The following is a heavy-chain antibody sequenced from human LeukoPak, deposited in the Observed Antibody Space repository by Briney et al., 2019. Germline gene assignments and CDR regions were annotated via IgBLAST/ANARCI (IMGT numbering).Heavy chain of an antibody. CDR2: ISGSGDNT. V-gene: IGHV3-23*01. Sequence: GGSLRLSCAASGLTFSSYAMSWVRQAPGKGLECVSGISGSGDNTYYTDSVKGRFTISRDTSKNTLYLQMNSLRAEDTAVYYCAKVQDCSSTSCYPISYFDYWGQGTLVTVSS. J-gene: IGHJ4*02. CDR1: GLTFSSYA. D-gene: IGHD2-2*01. CDR3: AKVQDCSSTSCYPISYFDY.